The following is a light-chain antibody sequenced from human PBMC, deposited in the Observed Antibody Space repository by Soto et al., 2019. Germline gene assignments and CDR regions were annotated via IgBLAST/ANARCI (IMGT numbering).Light chain of an antibody. J-gene: IGKJ5*01. CDR2: AAS. V-gene: IGKV1-9*01. CDR3: QQLNSYTPT. CDR1: QGISSY. Sequence: IQLTQSPSSLSASVGDRVTITCRASQGISSYLAWYQQKPGKAPKLLIYAASTLQSGVPSRFSGSGSGTDVTLTISSLQNEDVATYYCQQLNSYTPTFGQGTRLEIK.